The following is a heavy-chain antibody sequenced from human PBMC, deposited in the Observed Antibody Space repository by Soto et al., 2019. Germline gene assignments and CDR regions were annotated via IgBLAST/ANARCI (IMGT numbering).Heavy chain of an antibody. CDR3: VRCPVEAGYLHYSYMDV. D-gene: IGHD2-15*01. CDR2: RYHSGGT. V-gene: IGHV4-59*01. J-gene: IGHJ6*03. CDR1: GDSISHYY. Sequence: QVQLQESGPGLVKPSETLSLTCTVSGDSISHYYWTWIRQPPGKGLEWIGYRYHSGGTSYNPSLKSRGTISFDSSKNEFSRRLTSVTAADTAVYFCVRCPVEAGYLHYSYMDVWGNGTTVTVSS.